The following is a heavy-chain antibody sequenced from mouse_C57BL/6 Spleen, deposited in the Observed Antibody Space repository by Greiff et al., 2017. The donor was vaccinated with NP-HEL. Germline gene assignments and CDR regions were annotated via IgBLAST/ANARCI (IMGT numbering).Heavy chain of an antibody. CDR1: GYTFTSYW. J-gene: IGHJ3*01. D-gene: IGHD2-3*01. CDR2: IYPSDSET. V-gene: IGHV1-61*01. CDR3: ARWGNDGYYVSY. Sequence: QVQLQQPGAELVRPGSSVKLSCKASGYTFTSYWMDWVKQRPGQGLEWIGNIYPSDSETHYNQKFKDKATLTVDKSSSTAYMQLSSLTSEDSAVYYCARWGNDGYYVSYWGQGTLVTVSA.